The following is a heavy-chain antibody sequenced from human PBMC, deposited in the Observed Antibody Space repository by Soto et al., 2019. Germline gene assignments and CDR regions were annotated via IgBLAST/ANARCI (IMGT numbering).Heavy chain of an antibody. V-gene: IGHV1-18*01. CDR2: ISAYNGNT. D-gene: IGHD2-2*02. CDR1: GYTFTSYG. Sequence: ASVKVSCKASGYTFTSYGISWVRQAPGQGLEWMGWISAYNGNTNYAQKLQGRVTMTTDTSTSTAYMELRSLRSDDTAVYYCARDSAGYCSSTSCYTAYYYYYGIDVWGQGTTVTVSS. J-gene: IGHJ6*02. CDR3: ARDSAGYCSSTSCYTAYYYYYGIDV.